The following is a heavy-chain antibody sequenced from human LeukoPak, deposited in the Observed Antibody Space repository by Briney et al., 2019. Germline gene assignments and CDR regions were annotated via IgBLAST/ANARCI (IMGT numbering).Heavy chain of an antibody. D-gene: IGHD1-1*01. CDR3: ARALTTLTYEGY. V-gene: IGHV3-11*04. CDR1: GFTFSDYY. Sequence: GGSLRLSCAASGFTFSDYYTSWIRQAPGKGLEWVSYISSSGSTIYYADSVKGRFTVSRDNAKDSLYLQMNSLRAEDTAVYYCARALTTLTYEGYWGQGTLVTVSS. CDR2: ISSSGSTI. J-gene: IGHJ4*02.